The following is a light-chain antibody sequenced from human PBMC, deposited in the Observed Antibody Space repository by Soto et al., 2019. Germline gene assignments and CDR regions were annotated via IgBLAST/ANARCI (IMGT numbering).Light chain of an antibody. CDR2: GAS. CDR1: QSVSSRY. J-gene: IGKJ2*01. V-gene: IGKV3-20*01. CDR3: QQHGGSPPYT. Sequence: EIVLTQSPGTLSLSPGERATLSCRASQSVSSRYLAWYQQKPGQPPMLLIYGASNRATGIPDRFSGSGSGTDFTLTISRLEPEDLAVYYCQQHGGSPPYTFGQGTKLEIK.